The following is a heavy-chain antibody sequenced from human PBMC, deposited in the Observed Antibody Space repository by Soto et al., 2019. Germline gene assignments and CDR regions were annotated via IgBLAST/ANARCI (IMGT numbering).Heavy chain of an antibody. J-gene: IGHJ6*02. Sequence: QVQLVQSGAEVKKPGASVKVSCKASGYSFSSYGLSWVRQAPGHGLEWMGWISGDYGNTIYAQNLQGRVTMTTDTSTRTAFMELRSLRYDDTAVYYCARGDRVTGSSLDYYDMDGWGQGTTVTVSS. CDR1: GYSFSSYG. CDR2: ISGDYGNT. V-gene: IGHV1-18*04. CDR3: ARGDRVTGSSLDYYDMDG. D-gene: IGHD3-9*01.